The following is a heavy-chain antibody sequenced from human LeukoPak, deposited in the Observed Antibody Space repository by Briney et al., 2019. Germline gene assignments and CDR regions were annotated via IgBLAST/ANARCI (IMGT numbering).Heavy chain of an antibody. CDR3: ASSVDSYGYDY. D-gene: IGHD5-18*01. Sequence: SETLSLTCTVFGGSISSYYWSWIRQPPGKGLEWIGYIYYSGSTNYNPSLKSRVTISVDTSKNQFSLKLSSVTAADTAVYYCASSVDSYGYDYWGQGTLVTVSS. J-gene: IGHJ4*02. V-gene: IGHV4-59*01. CDR2: IYYSGST. CDR1: GGSISSYY.